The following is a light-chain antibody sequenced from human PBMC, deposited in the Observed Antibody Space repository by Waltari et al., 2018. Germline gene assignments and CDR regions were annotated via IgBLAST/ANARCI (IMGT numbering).Light chain of an antibody. CDR2: LAS. V-gene: IGKV1-NL1*01. Sequence: DIQMTQSPSSLSASVGDRVTITCRASQGISNSLAWYQQKPGKAPKLLLYLASRLESGVPSRFSGSGSGTDYTLTISSLQPEDFATYHCPQYYSTLTFGQGTKVEIK. J-gene: IGKJ1*01. CDR3: PQYYSTLT. CDR1: QGISNS.